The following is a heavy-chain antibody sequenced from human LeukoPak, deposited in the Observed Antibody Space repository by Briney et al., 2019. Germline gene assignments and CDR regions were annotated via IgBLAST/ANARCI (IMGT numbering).Heavy chain of an antibody. CDR2: ISSSSSYI. CDR1: GFTFSSYS. J-gene: IGHJ3*02. V-gene: IGHV3-21*01. CDR3: ARDLGYCSSTSCTDAFDI. Sequence: GGSLRLSCGASGFTFSSYSMNWVRQAPGKGLEWVSSISSSSSYIYYADSVKGRFTISRDNAKNSLYLQMNSLGDEDTAVYYCARDLGYCSSTSCTDAFDIWGQGTMVTVSS. D-gene: IGHD2-2*01.